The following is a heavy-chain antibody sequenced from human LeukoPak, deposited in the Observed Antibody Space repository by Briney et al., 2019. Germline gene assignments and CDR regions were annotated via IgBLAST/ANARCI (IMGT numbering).Heavy chain of an antibody. CDR1: GFTFSSYA. V-gene: IGHV3-23*01. CDR3: ARALQLPDYYYYGMDV. Sequence: GGSLRLSCAASGFTFSSYAMSWVRQAPGKGLEWVSAISGSGGSTYYADSVKGRFTISRDNSKNTLYLQMNSLRAEDTAVYYCARALQLPDYYYYGMDVWGQGTTVTVSS. D-gene: IGHD3-10*01. CDR2: ISGSGGST. J-gene: IGHJ6*02.